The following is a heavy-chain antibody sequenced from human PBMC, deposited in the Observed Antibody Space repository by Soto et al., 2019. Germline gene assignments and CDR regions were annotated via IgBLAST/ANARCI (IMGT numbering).Heavy chain of an antibody. CDR1: GFRFTRYG. V-gene: IGHV1-3*01. J-gene: IGHJ4*02. D-gene: IGHD4-4*01. Sequence: QVRLVQSGAEVKKPGASVKVSCKTSGFRFTRYGLHWVRQAPGQGLEWMGYINAGNGDTKYSQTFQDRVTITSDTSATTVYMELSSLRSGDTAIYYCLTQSFHYSDRSFDYWGQGTLVTVSS. CDR3: LTQSFHYSDRSFDY. CDR2: INAGNGDT.